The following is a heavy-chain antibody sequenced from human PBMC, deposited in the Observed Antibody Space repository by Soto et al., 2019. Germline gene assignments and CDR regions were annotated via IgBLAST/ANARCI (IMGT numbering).Heavy chain of an antibody. D-gene: IGHD3-22*01. V-gene: IGHV3-23*01. Sequence: GSLRLSCVASGFTFSSYALNWVRQAPGRGLEWVSAISGSGGTTYYADSVKGRFTISRDNSKNTLFLQMNSLRAEDAAIYYCAKSPKVTSTSFDYWGQGSLVTVSS. CDR1: GFTFSSYA. CDR3: AKSPKVTSTSFDY. CDR2: ISGSGGTT. J-gene: IGHJ4*02.